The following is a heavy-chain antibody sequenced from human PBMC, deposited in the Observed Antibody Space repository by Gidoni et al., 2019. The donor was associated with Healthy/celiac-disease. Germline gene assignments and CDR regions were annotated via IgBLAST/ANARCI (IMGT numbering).Heavy chain of an antibody. V-gene: IGHV1-69*01. CDR3: ARRPLGSGSLYFDY. CDR2: IIPILGKA. CDR1: VGAFCRYA. D-gene: IGHD3-10*01. Sequence: QVQLVPSWAAAKQPGSSVRVSCQSPVGAFCRYAISWVRQAPGHGLEWLGGIIPILGKANYAQKFQGRVTITADESTSTAYMELSSLRSEDTAVYYCARRPLGSGSLYFDYWGQGTLVTVSS. J-gene: IGHJ4*02.